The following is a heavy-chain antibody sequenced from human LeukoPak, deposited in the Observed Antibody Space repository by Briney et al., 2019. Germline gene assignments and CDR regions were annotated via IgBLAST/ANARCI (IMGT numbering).Heavy chain of an antibody. V-gene: IGHV6-1*01. CDR3: ARDLPESGYYHFDY. CDR2: TYYRSKWYH. J-gene: IGHJ4*02. D-gene: IGHD3-22*01. CDR1: GDSISSNSAA. Sequence: SQTLSLTCAISGDSISSNSAAWNWIRQSPSRGLEWLGRTYYRSKWYHDFAVPVTSRITISPDTSKNQFSLHLKSVTPDDTAVYYCARDLPESGYYHFDYWGQGTLVTVSS.